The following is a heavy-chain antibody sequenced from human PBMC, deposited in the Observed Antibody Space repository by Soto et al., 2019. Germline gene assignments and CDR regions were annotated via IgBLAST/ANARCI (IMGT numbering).Heavy chain of an antibody. CDR1: GFTFSSYA. J-gene: IGHJ4*02. Sequence: SLRLSCAASGFTFSSYAMSWVRQAPGKGLEWVSAISGSGGSTYYADSVKGRFTISRDNSKNTLYLQMNSLRAEDTAVYYCAKDRLRITMIVVVINYDYWGQGTLVTVSS. D-gene: IGHD3-22*01. CDR3: AKDRLRITMIVVVINYDY. CDR2: ISGSGGST. V-gene: IGHV3-23*01.